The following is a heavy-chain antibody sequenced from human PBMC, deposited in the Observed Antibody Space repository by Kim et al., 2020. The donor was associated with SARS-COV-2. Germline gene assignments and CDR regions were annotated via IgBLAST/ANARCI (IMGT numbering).Heavy chain of an antibody. Sequence: GGSLRLSCSASGFSFSTYSMHWVRQAPGKGLEYVSGISHNSDGTYSADSVSDRFTISRDNSQNTLYLQMSSLRTEDTAVYYCVKGSGSYYTSNWIDPWG. CDR3: VKGSGSYYTSNWIDP. J-gene: IGHJ5*02. CDR1: GFSFSTYS. D-gene: IGHD3-10*01. CDR2: ISHNSDGT. V-gene: IGHV3-64D*09.